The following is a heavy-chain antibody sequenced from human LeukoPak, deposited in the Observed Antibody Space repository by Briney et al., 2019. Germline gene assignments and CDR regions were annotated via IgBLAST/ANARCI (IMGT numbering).Heavy chain of an antibody. CDR1: GFAFSSSG. CDR2: IRFAGNTK. CDR3: ARDLGSGCSGGSCYYYYGMDV. V-gene: IGHV3-30*02. Sequence: GGSLTLSCAASGFAFSSSGMHWVRQAPGKGLEWVTFIRFAGNTKFYADSVKGRFTISRDNAKNSLYLQMNSLRAEDTAVYYCARDLGSGCSGGSCYYYYGMDVWGQGTTVTVSS. D-gene: IGHD2-15*01. J-gene: IGHJ6*02.